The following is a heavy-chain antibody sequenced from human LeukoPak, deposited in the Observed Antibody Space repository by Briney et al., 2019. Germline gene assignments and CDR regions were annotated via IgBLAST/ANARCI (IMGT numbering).Heavy chain of an antibody. J-gene: IGHJ3*02. CDR3: AADPGYCSGGSCFLKYTFDI. V-gene: IGHV1-58*02. CDR2: IVVGSGNT. D-gene: IGHD2-15*01. CDR1: GFTFTKSA. Sequence: TSVKVSCKASGFTFTKSAMQWVRQARGQRLEWIGWIVVGSGNTNYAQKSQERVTITRDMSTSTAYMELSSLRSEDTAVYYCAADPGYCSGGSCFLKYTFDIWGQGTMVTVSS.